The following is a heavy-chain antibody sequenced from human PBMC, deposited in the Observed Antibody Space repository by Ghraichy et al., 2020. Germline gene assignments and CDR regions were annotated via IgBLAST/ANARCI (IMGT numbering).Heavy chain of an antibody. CDR2: IYYSGST. D-gene: IGHD2-2*01. CDR3: ARGRKNAGYCSSTSCRRGDWFDP. J-gene: IGHJ5*02. V-gene: IGHV4-59*01. Sequence: SETLSLTCTVSGGSISSYYWSWIRQPPGKGLEWIGYIYYSGSTNYNPSLKSRVTISVDTSKNQFSLKLSSVTAADTAVYYCARGRKNAGYCSSTSCRRGDWFDPWGQGTLVTVSS. CDR1: GGSISSYY.